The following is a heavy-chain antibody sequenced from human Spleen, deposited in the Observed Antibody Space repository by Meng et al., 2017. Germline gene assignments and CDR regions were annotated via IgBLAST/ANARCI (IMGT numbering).Heavy chain of an antibody. J-gene: IGHJ3*02. CDR2: ISSSSSYI. CDR1: GFTFSSYS. Sequence: ETLSLTCAASGFTFSSYSMNWVRQAPGKGLEWVSSISSSSSYIYYADSVKGRFTISRDNAKNSLYLQMNSLRAEDTAVYYCARARYYYDSSGYYYGAAFDIWGQGTMVTVSS. CDR3: ARARYYYDSSGYYYGAAFDI. D-gene: IGHD3-22*01. V-gene: IGHV3-21*01.